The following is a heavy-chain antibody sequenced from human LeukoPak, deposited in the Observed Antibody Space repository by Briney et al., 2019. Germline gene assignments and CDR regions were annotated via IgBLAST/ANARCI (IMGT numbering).Heavy chain of an antibody. CDR3: ARTYCGGDCYPLPTNPFDY. CDR2: ISGSGGST. J-gene: IGHJ4*02. CDR1: GFTFRSYA. D-gene: IGHD2-21*01. Sequence: GGSWRLSGAASGFTFRSYAMSWVPQAPGKGLEWVSAISGSGGSTYYADSVKGRFTISRDNSKNTLYLQMSSLRAEDTAVYYCARTYCGGDCYPLPTNPFDYWGQGTLVTVSS. V-gene: IGHV3-23*01.